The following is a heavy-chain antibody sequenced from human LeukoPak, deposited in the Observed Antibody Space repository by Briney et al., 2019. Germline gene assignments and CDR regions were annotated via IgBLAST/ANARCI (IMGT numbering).Heavy chain of an antibody. CDR3: ARDQRVTGRPDIDY. V-gene: IGHV3-74*03. CDR1: GFTFRNHW. Sequence: GGSLRLSCAASGFTFRNHWMHWVRQTPGKGLVWVTRISSDGSSTTYADSVKGRFTISRDNAKNTLYLQMNNLRAEDTAMYYCARDQRVTGRPDIDYWGQGTLVIVSS. CDR2: ISSDGSST. J-gene: IGHJ4*02. D-gene: IGHD6-6*01.